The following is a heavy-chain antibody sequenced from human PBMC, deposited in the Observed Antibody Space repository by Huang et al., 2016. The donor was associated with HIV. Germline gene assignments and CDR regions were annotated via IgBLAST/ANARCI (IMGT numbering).Heavy chain of an antibody. CDR3: AREAWASGVAHYFDY. CDR2: IDPPSGAI. V-gene: IGHV1-2*06. D-gene: IGHD1-26*01. Sequence: QVQLVQSGAEVKRPGASVKVSCKASGYSFTGQFIHGLRQAPGQVREWMGLIDPPSGAINWGASFQGRVSMTRDKSIGTAYMELSGLRSDDTAVVFCAREAWASGVAHYFDYWGPGTLVTVSS. J-gene: IGHJ4*02. CDR1: GYSFTGQF.